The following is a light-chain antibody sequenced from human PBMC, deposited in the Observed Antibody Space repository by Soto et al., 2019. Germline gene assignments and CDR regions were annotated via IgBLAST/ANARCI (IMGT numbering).Light chain of an antibody. V-gene: IGLV2-8*01. J-gene: IGLJ3*02. Sequence: QSALTQPPSASGSLGQSVTISCTGTSSDVGGYNYVSWYQQHPGKAPKLMIYEVSKRPSGVPDRLSGSKSGNTASLTVSGLQAEDEAEYYCSSFAGSNTYMLFGGGTKLTVL. CDR1: SSDVGGYNY. CDR3: SSFAGSNTYML. CDR2: EVS.